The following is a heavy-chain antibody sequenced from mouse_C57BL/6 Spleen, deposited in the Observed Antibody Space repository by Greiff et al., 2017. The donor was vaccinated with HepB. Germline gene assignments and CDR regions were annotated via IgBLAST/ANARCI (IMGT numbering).Heavy chain of an antibody. Sequence: QVQLKQPGAELVKPGASVKLSCKASGYTFTSYWMQWVKQRPGQGLEWIGEIDPSDSYTNYNQKFKGKATLTVDTSSSTAYMQLSSLTSEDSAVYYCARWDYGSSRYYFDYWGQGTTLTVSS. J-gene: IGHJ2*01. CDR1: GYTFTSYW. CDR3: ARWDYGSSRYYFDY. V-gene: IGHV1-50*01. CDR2: IDPSDSYT. D-gene: IGHD1-1*01.